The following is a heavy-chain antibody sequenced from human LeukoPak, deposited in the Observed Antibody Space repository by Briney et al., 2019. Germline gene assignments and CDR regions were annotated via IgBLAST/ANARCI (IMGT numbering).Heavy chain of an antibody. CDR1: GFTFSSYT. J-gene: IGHJ6*03. CDR3: ASGSYYYYYMDV. V-gene: IGHV3-21*01. CDR2: ISSSSSYI. Sequence: GGSLRLSCAASGFTFSSYTVNWIRQAPGKGLEWVSSISSSSSYIYYADSVKGRFTISRDNAKNSLYLQMNSLRAEDTAVYYCASGSYYYYYMDVWGKGTTVTVSS.